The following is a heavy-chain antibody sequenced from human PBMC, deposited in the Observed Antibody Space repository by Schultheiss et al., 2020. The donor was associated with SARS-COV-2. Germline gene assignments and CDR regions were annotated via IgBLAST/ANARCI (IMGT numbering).Heavy chain of an antibody. CDR2: IKQDGSEK. D-gene: IGHD6-19*01. CDR3: AKDSEIAVAGTDEGYFDY. CDR1: GFTFSSYW. J-gene: IGHJ4*02. Sequence: GESLKISCAASGFTFSSYWMSWVRQAPGKGLEWVANIKQDGSEKYYVDSVKGRFTISRDNAKNSLYLQMNSLRAEDTALYYCAKDSEIAVAGTDEGYFDYWGQGTLVTVSS. V-gene: IGHV3-7*03.